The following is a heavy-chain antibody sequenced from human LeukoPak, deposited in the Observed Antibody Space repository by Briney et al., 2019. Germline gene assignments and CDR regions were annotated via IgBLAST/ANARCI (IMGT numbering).Heavy chain of an antibody. J-gene: IGHJ4*02. CDR1: GFSFSGHW. V-gene: IGHV3-74*01. D-gene: IGHD6-6*01. Sequence: GGSLRLSCIASGFSFSGHWMHWARQLPGKGLVWVSRISPTGSTTSYADSVKGRFTVSRDNAKNTLYLQVNNLRVEDTAAYYCARGPNSNWSGLDFWGQGTLLTVSS. CDR2: ISPTGSTT. CDR3: ARGPNSNWSGLDF.